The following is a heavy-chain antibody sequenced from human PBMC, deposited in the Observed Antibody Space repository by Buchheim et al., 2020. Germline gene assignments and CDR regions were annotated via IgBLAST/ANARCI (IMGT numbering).Heavy chain of an antibody. CDR3: ARGGYCSSTSCYVAGYYYGMDV. D-gene: IGHD2-2*03. CDR1: GYTFTGYY. Sequence: QVQLVQSGAEVKKPGASVKVSCKASGYTFTGYYMHWVRQAPGQGLEWMGWINPNSGATNYAQKFQGWVTMTRDTSISTAYMELSRLRSDDTAVYYCARGGYCSSTSCYVAGYYYGMDVWGQGTT. V-gene: IGHV1-2*04. CDR2: INPNSGAT. J-gene: IGHJ6*02.